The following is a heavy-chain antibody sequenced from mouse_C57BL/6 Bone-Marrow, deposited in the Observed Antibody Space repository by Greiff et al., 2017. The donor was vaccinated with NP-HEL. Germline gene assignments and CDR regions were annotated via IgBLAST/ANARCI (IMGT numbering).Heavy chain of an antibody. J-gene: IGHJ2*01. CDR2: INPSSGYT. CDR1: GYTFTSYT. Sequence: QVHVKQSGAELARPGASVKMSCKASGYTFTSYTMHWVKQRPGQGLEWIGYINPSSGYTKYNQKFKDKATLTADKSSSTAYMQLSSLTSEDSAVYYCARRTGTGFDYWGQGTTLTVSS. V-gene: IGHV1-4*01. CDR3: ARRTGTGFDY. D-gene: IGHD4-1*01.